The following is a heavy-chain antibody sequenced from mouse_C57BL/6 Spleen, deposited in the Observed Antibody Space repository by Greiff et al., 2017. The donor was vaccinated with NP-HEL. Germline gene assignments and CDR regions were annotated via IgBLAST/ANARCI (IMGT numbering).Heavy chain of an antibody. V-gene: IGHV5-4*03. CDR2: ISDGGSYT. J-gene: IGHJ2*01. CDR1: GFTFSSYA. Sequence: EVMLVESGGGLVKPGGSLKLSCAASGFTFSSYAMSWVRQTPEKRLEWVATISDGGSYTYYPDNVKGRFTISRDNAKNNLYLQMSHLKSEDTAMYYCARGLRRTTYYFDYWGQGTTLTVSS. CDR3: ARGLRRTTYYFDY. D-gene: IGHD2-12*01.